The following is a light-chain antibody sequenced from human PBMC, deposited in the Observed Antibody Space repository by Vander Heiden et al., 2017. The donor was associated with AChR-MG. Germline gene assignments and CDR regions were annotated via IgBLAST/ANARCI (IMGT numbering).Light chain of an antibody. CDR3: QQYYSTRLT. Sequence: DIVITQSPDPLAVSLGERATINCKSSQSVLYSSNNKNYLAWYQQKPGQPPKLLIYWASTRESGVPDRFSGSGSGTDFTLTISSLQAEDVAVYYCQQYYSTRLTFGPGTKVDIK. V-gene: IGKV4-1*01. CDR2: WAS. CDR1: QSVLYSSNNKNY. J-gene: IGKJ3*01.